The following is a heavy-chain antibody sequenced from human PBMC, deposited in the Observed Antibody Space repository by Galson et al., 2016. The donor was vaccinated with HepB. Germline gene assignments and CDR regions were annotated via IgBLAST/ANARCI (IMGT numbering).Heavy chain of an antibody. CDR2: ISSDSNHI. D-gene: IGHD3-10*01. CDR1: GFRLSSYA. J-gene: IGHJ3*02. Sequence: SLRLSCAASGFRLSSYAMQWVRQAPGKGLEWVALISSDSNHIYYADSVKGRFTISRDNPKNTLFLQMDSLRTEDTAVYYCARDANLLIINDGFDIWGQGTMVTVSS. CDR3: ARDANLLIINDGFDI. V-gene: IGHV3-30-3*01.